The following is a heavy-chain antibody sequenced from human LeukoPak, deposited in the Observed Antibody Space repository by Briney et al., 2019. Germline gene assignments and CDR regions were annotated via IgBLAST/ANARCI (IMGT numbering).Heavy chain of an antibody. Sequence: ASVKVSCKISGFGLSVLSIHWMRQAPGKGLEWVGGIRPETGEPIYAQKFQGRVTVTEDTVTDTGYMELRSLTSDDTAVYFCTTDSGRSYFYFNFWGQGILVTVSS. CDR2: IRPETGEP. J-gene: IGHJ4*02. V-gene: IGHV1-24*01. CDR1: GFGLSVLS. CDR3: TTDSGRSYFYFNF. D-gene: IGHD3-10*01.